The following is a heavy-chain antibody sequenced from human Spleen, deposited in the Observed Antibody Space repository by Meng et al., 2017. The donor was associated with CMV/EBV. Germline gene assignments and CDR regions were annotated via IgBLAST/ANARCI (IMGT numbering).Heavy chain of an antibody. J-gene: IGHJ5*02. Sequence: GGSLRLSCAASGFTFSLYEMNWVRQAPGGGLDWISYITNSGNGVSYADSVKGRFTISRDNAKNSLFLQMNSLSPEDTAVYYCARGGITGTSWNWFDAWGQGTLVTVSS. D-gene: IGHD1/OR15-1a*01. V-gene: IGHV3-48*03. CDR2: ITNSGNGV. CDR3: ARGGITGTSWNWFDA. CDR1: GFTFSLYE.